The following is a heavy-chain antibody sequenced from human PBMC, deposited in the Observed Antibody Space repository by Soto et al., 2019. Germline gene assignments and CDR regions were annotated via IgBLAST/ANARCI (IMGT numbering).Heavy chain of an antibody. CDR2: IDYSGST. Sequence: QVQLQESGPGLVKPSQTLSLTCTVSGGSISSGGYYWSWIRQHPGKGLEWIAYIDYSGSTYYNPSLKSRVTISVDTSKNQFSLKLSSVTAADTAVYYCARRIVATIYYFDYCGQGTLVTVSS. V-gene: IGHV4-31*03. CDR3: ARRIVATIYYFDY. J-gene: IGHJ4*02. D-gene: IGHD5-12*01. CDR1: GGSISSGGYY.